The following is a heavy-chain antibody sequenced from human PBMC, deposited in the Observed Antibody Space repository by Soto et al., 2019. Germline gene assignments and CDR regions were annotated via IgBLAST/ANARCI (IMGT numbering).Heavy chain of an antibody. Sequence: QVQLVQSGAEVKKPGASVKVSCKASGYTFTGYYMHWVRQAPGQGLEWMGWINPNSGGTNYAQKFQGWVTMTRDTSISTAYMELSRLRSDDTAVYYCARGDRYSSSWAHYYYGMDVWGQGTTVTVSS. CDR1: GYTFTGYY. J-gene: IGHJ6*02. CDR3: ARGDRYSSSWAHYYYGMDV. CDR2: INPNSGGT. V-gene: IGHV1-2*04. D-gene: IGHD6-13*01.